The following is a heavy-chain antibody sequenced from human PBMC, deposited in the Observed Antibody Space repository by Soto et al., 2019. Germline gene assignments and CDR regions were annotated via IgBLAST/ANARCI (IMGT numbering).Heavy chain of an antibody. Sequence: QVQLQESGPGLVKPSGTLSLTCAVSGDSISSEKWWSWVRQPPGKGLEWIGEIHHSGRTNYNPSLKRRVTILVEKSKNQVSLELRSMTAADTAVYYCARGGDWQFDYWGQGTLVTVPS. CDR1: GDSISSEKW. V-gene: IGHV4-4*02. J-gene: IGHJ4*02. CDR2: IHHSGRT. CDR3: ARGGDWQFDY. D-gene: IGHD2-21*02.